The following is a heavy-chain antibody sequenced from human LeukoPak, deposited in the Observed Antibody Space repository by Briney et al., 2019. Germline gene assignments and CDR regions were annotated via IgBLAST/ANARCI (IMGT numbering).Heavy chain of an antibody. CDR2: IRYDGSNK. J-gene: IGHJ3*02. V-gene: IGHV3-30*02. D-gene: IGHD3-10*01. CDR3: AKGLLWFGELDLDAFDI. Sequence: GGSLRLSCAASGFTFSSYGMRWVRQAPGKGLEWVAFIRYDGSNKYYADSVKGRFTISRDNSKNTLYLQMSSLRAEDTAVYYCAKGLLWFGELDLDAFDIWGQGTMVTVSS. CDR1: GFTFSSYG.